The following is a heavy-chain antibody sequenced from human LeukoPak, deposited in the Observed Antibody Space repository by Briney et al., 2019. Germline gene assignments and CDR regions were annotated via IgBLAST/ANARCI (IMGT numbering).Heavy chain of an antibody. Sequence: ASVKVSCKASGGSFSSYTIDWVRQAPGQGLEWMGGISPIFGTANYAQRFQGRVTITADESTSTAYMELSSLRSEDTAVYYCARDRGTMVRGVITYNWFDPWGQGTLVTVSS. CDR3: ARDRGTMVRGVITYNWFDP. D-gene: IGHD3-10*01. CDR2: ISPIFGTA. CDR1: GGSFSSYT. V-gene: IGHV1-69*13. J-gene: IGHJ5*02.